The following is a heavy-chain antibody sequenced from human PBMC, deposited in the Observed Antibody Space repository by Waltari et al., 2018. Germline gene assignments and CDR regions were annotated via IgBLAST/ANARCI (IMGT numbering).Heavy chain of an antibody. J-gene: IGHJ4*02. CDR3: ATTVAFSLVRGVINQLDY. CDR2: VDPEDGET. Sequence: EVQLVQSGAEVKKPGATVKISCKASGYTFTDYYMHWVQQAPGKGLEWMGRVDPEDGETIYAGNFQGRVTITAYTSTDTSYMVLSSLKSEDTAVYYCATTVAFSLVRGVINQLDYLGQGTLVTVSS. D-gene: IGHD3-10*01. CDR1: GYTFTDYY. V-gene: IGHV1-69-2*01.